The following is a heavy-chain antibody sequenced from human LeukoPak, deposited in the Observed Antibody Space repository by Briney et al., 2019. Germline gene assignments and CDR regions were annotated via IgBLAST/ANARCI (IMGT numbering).Heavy chain of an antibody. Sequence: ASVKISCKVSGYTFTDYYMHWVQQAPGKGLEWMGWINPNSGGTNYAQKFQGRVTMTRDTSISTAYMELSRLRSDDTAVYYCAREVGYDSSGYYDYYYYMDVWGKGTTVTVSS. CDR1: GYTFTDYY. CDR3: AREVGYDSSGYYDYYYYMDV. D-gene: IGHD3-22*01. J-gene: IGHJ6*03. CDR2: INPNSGGT. V-gene: IGHV1-2*02.